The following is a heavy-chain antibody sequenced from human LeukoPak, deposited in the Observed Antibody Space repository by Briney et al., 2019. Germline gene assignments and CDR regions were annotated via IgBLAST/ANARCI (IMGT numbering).Heavy chain of an antibody. D-gene: IGHD2-21*02. CDR2: MYYSGST. V-gene: IGHV4-59*01. CDR1: GGSISSYY. J-gene: IGHJ4*02. CDR3: ARLHEYCGGDCYPEY. Sequence: PSETLSLTCTVSGGSISSYYWSWIRQPPGKGLEWVGYMYYSGSTNYNPSLKSRVTISVDTSKNQFSLKLSSVTAADTAVYYCARLHEYCGGDCYPEYWGQGTLVTVSS.